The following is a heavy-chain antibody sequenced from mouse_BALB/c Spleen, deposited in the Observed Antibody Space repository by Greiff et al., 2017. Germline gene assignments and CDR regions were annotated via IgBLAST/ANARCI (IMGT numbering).Heavy chain of an antibody. CDR2: ISSGGSYT. CDR1: GFTFSSYA. D-gene: IGHD2-1*01. J-gene: IGHJ4*01. CDR3: AREGNPHAMDY. V-gene: IGHV5-9-4*01. Sequence: EVHLVESGGGLVKPGGSLKLSCAASGFTFSSYAMSWVRQSPEKRLEWVAEISSGGSYTYYPDTVTGRFTISRDNAKNTLYLEMSSLRSEDTAMYYCAREGNPHAMDYWGQGTSVTVSS.